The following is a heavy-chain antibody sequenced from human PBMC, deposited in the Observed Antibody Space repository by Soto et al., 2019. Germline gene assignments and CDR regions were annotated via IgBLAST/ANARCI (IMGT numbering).Heavy chain of an antibody. CDR1: GGTFSSYA. CDR3: ARASRIAAAALDYYYGMDV. CDR2: MIPIFGTA. Sequence: QVQLVQSGAEVKKPGSSVKVSCKASGGTFSSYAISWVRQAPGQGLEWMGGMIPIFGTANYAQKFQGRVTITADKSTSTAYMELSSLRSEDTAVYYCARASRIAAAALDYYYGMDVWGQGTTVTVSS. V-gene: IGHV1-69*06. D-gene: IGHD6-13*01. J-gene: IGHJ6*02.